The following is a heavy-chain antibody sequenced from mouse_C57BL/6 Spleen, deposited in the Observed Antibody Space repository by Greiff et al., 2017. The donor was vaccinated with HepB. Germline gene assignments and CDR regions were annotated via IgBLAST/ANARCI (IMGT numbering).Heavy chain of an antibody. V-gene: IGHV1-82*01. J-gene: IGHJ4*01. CDR1: GYAFSSSW. D-gene: IGHD1-1*01. CDR3: ARWGHYYGSSPYAMDY. Sequence: VQLQQSGPELVKPGASVKISCKASGYAFSSSWMNWVKQRPGKGLEWIGRISPGDGDTNYNGKFKGKATLTADTSSSTAYMQLSSLTSEDSAVYFCARWGHYYGSSPYAMDYWGQGTSVTVSS. CDR2: ISPGDGDT.